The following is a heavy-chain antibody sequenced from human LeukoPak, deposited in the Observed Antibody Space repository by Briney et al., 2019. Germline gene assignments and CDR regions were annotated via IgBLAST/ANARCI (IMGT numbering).Heavy chain of an antibody. CDR1: GGSISSYY. CDR3: ARHHTIQTGTGVFDY. J-gene: IGHJ4*02. V-gene: IGHV4-59*08. CDR2: IYYSGYT. Sequence: PSETLSLTCTVSGGSISSYYWSWIRQPPGKGLECIGYIYYSGYTNYNPSLKSRVTISVDTSKNQFSLMLSSVTAADTAMYYCARHHTIQTGTGVFDYWGQGTLVTVSS. D-gene: IGHD1/OR15-1a*01.